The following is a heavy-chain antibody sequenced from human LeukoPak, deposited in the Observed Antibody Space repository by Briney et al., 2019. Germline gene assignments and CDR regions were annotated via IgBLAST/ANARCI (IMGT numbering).Heavy chain of an antibody. CDR2: INPNSGGT. CDR1: GYTFTGYY. J-gene: IGHJ4*02. Sequence: ASVKVSCKASGYTFTGYYMHWVRQAPGQGLEWMGWINPNSGGTNYAQKFQGRVTMTRDTSISTAYMELSRLRSDDTAVYYCASLLLGYCSSTSCPDYWGQGTLVTVSS. CDR3: ASLLLGYCSSTSCPDY. V-gene: IGHV1-2*02. D-gene: IGHD2-2*01.